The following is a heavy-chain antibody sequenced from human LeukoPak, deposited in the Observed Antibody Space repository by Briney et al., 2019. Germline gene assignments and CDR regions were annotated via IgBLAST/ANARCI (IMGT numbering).Heavy chain of an antibody. CDR1: GFTFRSYW. Sequence: PGGSLRLSCAASGFTFRSYWMHWVRQAPGKGLVWVSRINSDGSSTSYADSVKGRFTISRDNAKNTLYLQMNSLRAEDTAVYYCARVSVATYYYYGMDVWGQGTTVTVSS. V-gene: IGHV3-74*01. J-gene: IGHJ6*02. CDR2: INSDGSST. CDR3: ARVSVATYYYYGMDV. D-gene: IGHD2-15*01.